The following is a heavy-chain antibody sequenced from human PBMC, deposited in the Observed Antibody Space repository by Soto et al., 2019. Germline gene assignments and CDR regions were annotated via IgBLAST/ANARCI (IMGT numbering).Heavy chain of an antibody. V-gene: IGHV3-21*01. CDR2: ISSSSSYI. Sequence: KPGGSLRLSCAASGFTFSSYSMNWVRQAPGKGPEWVSSISSSSSYIYYADSVKGRFTISRDNAKNSLYLQMNSLRAEDTAVYYCERVSLFIPSLGAFDIWGQGTLVTVSS. CDR3: ERVSLFIPSLGAFDI. D-gene: IGHD3-16*01. J-gene: IGHJ3*02. CDR1: GFTFSSYS.